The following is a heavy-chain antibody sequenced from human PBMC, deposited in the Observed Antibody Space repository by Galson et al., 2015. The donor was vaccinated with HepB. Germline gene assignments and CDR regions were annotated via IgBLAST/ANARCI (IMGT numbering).Heavy chain of an antibody. CDR3: ARVQIPRLLWVGELLRSSFDY. CDR1: GYTFTHFG. Sequence: SVKVSCKASGYTFTHFGVTWVRQAPGQGLEWMGWISAYNGNAIYAQKLQGRVTMTTDTSTSTAYMELRSLRSDDTAVYYCARVQIPRLLWVGELLRSSFDYWGQGTLVTVSS. V-gene: IGHV1-18*01. CDR2: ISAYNGNA. J-gene: IGHJ4*02. D-gene: IGHD3-10*01.